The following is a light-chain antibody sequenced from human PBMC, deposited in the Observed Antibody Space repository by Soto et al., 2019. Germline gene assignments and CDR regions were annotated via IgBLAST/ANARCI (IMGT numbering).Light chain of an antibody. CDR2: DVS. V-gene: IGLV2-14*01. J-gene: IGLJ1*01. CDR1: STDVCRYNY. Sequence: QSVLTQPASVSGSPGQSITISCTGTSTDVCRYNYVSWYQQHPGKAPKLMVYDVSNRPSWVSNRFSGSKSGITASLTISGLQAEDEADYYCTSYTSDSTYVFGTGTKVTVL. CDR3: TSYTSDSTYV.